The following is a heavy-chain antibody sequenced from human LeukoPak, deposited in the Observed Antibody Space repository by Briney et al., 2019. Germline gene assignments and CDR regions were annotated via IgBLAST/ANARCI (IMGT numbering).Heavy chain of an antibody. D-gene: IGHD2-15*01. Sequence: ASVKVSCKASGYTFTSYGISWVRQAPGQGLEWMGWISAYNGNTNYAQKLQGRVTMTTDTSTSTAYMELRSLRSDDTAVYYCARPEDVLGLLGYWGQGALVTVSS. J-gene: IGHJ4*02. CDR2: ISAYNGNT. CDR1: GYTFTSYG. CDR3: ARPEDVLGLLGY. V-gene: IGHV1-18*01.